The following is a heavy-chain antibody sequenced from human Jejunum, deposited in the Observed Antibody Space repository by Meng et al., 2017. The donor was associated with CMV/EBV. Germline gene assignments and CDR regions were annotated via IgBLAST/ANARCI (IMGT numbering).Heavy chain of an antibody. Sequence: QVQLVESGGGVVQPGGSLRLSCAASGFIFSHYAMHWVRQAPGKGLEWVALIAHDGSKQYYVDSVNGRFTISRDSSKNTLYLQMNSLRAEDTAVYYCGKERTGYYIQNWGQGTVVTVAS. D-gene: IGHD3/OR15-3a*01. CDR3: GKERTGYYIQN. J-gene: IGHJ1*01. CDR1: GFIFSHYA. V-gene: IGHV3-30*02. CDR2: IAHDGSKQ.